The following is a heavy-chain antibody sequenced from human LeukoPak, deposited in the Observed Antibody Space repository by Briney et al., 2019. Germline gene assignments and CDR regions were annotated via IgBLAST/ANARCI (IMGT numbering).Heavy chain of an antibody. D-gene: IGHD3-10*01. J-gene: IGHJ3*02. CDR2: ISGSGGST. CDR3: AKDRAWFGELLVAAFDI. CDR1: GFTFSSYA. Sequence: PGGSLRLSCAASGFTFSSYAMSWVRQAPGKGLEWVLAISGSGGSTYYADSVKGRFTISRDNSKNTLYLQMNSLRAEDTAVYYCAKDRAWFGELLVAAFDIWGQGTMVTVSS. V-gene: IGHV3-23*01.